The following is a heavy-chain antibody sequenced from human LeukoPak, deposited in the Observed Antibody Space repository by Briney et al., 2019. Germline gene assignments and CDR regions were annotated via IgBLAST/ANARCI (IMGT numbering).Heavy chain of an antibody. D-gene: IGHD6-13*01. J-gene: IGHJ4*02. Sequence: SETLSLTCTVSGGSISSDGYYWSWIRQHAGKGLEWIGYIYYSGSTYYNPSLKSRVTISVDTSKNQFSLKLSSVTAADTAVYYCARTPNKIAAAGPHFDYWGQGTLVTVSS. CDR3: ARTPNKIAAAGPHFDY. CDR2: IYYSGST. CDR1: GGSISSDGYY. V-gene: IGHV4-31*03.